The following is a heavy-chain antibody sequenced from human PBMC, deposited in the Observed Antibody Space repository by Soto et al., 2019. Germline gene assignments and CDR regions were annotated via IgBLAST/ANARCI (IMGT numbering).Heavy chain of an antibody. V-gene: IGHV3-9*01. CDR2: ISWNSGSI. D-gene: IGHD4-17*01. CDR1: GFTFDDYA. CDR3: AKWDDYGDRKEAFDI. J-gene: IGHJ3*02. Sequence: DVQLVESGGGLVQPGRSLRLSCAASGFTFDDYAMHWVRQAPGKGLEGVSGISWNSGSIGYADSVKGRFIISRDNAKNSLYLQMNSLRAEDTALYYCAKWDDYGDRKEAFDIWGQGTMVTVSS.